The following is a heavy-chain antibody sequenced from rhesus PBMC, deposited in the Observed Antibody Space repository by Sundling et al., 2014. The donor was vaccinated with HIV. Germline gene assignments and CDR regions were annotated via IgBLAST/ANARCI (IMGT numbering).Heavy chain of an antibody. CDR1: GGSISSSNW. V-gene: IGHV4-93*02. J-gene: IGHJ3*01. Sequence: QVQLQESGPAVVKPSETLSLTCAVSGGSISSSNWWSWIRQSPGKGLEWIGGIYGSGGSTEYNPSLKSRVTISIDTSKNQFSLKLSSVTAADTAVYYCARRGESYYDSGYTRILGNDAFDFWGQGLRVTVSS. D-gene: IGHD3-28*01. CDR2: IYGSGGST. CDR3: ARRGESYYDSGYTRILGNDAFDF.